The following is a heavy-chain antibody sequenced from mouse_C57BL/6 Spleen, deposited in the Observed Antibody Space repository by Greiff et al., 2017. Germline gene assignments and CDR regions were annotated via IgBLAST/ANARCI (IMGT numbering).Heavy chain of an antibody. CDR1: GFTFSSYG. D-gene: IGHD4-1*01. CDR3: ASRLAGTGFDY. J-gene: IGHJ2*01. CDR2: ISSGGSYT. Sequence: EVKLMESGGDLVKPGGSLKLSCAASGFTFSSYGMSWVRQTPDKRLEWVATISSGGSYTYYPDSVKGRFTISRDNAKNTLYLQMSSLKSEDTAMYCCASRLAGTGFDYWGQGTTLTVSS. V-gene: IGHV5-6*02.